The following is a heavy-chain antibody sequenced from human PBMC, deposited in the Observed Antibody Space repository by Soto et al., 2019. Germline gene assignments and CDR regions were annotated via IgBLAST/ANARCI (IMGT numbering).Heavy chain of an antibody. D-gene: IGHD6-13*01. J-gene: IGHJ5*02. CDR2: IYYSGST. CDR3: ARRIGYISSMGWFDP. Sequence: QLQLQESGPGLVKPSETLSLTCTVSGGSISSSSYYWGWIRQPPGKGLEWIGSIYYSGSTYYNPSLKSRVTISVDTSKNQFSLKLSSVTAADTAVYYCARRIGYISSMGWFDPWGQGTLVTVSS. V-gene: IGHV4-39*01. CDR1: GGSISSSSYY.